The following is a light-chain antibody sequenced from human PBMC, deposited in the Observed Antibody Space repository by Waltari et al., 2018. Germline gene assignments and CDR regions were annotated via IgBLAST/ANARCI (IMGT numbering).Light chain of an antibody. CDR1: RLRRSY. V-gene: IGLV3-19*01. J-gene: IGLJ2*01. CDR2: GQN. Sequence: SSELTQDPTVSVALGQTVRITFTGDRLRRSYPSWYQQRPGEAPILVLYGQNSRPSGIPDRFSGSISGNTASLTITGAQAEDEADYYCHSRDSSSTRFFGGGTRLTV. CDR3: HSRDSSSTRF.